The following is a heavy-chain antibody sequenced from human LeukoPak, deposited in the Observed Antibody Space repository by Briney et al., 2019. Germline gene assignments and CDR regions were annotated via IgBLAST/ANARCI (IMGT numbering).Heavy chain of an antibody. J-gene: IGHJ4*02. CDR1: GGSFSGYY. Sequence: PSETLSLTCAVYGGSFSGYYWSWIRQPPGKGLEWIGEINHSGSTNYNPSLKSRVTISVDTSKNQFSLKLSSVTAADTAVYYCARSTGDYWGQGTLVTVSS. CDR2: INHSGST. V-gene: IGHV4-34*01. CDR3: ARSTGDY. D-gene: IGHD4-17*01.